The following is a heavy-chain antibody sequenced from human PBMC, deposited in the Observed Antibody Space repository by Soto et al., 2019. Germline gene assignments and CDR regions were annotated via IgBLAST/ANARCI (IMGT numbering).Heavy chain of an antibody. Sequence: SVKVSCKASGGTFSSYAISWVRQAPGQGLEWMGGIIPIFGTANYAQKFQGRVTITADESTSTAYMELSSLRSEDTAVYYCARVTPSIAAAGIRRAKYFDYWGQGTLVTVSS. V-gene: IGHV1-69*13. CDR2: IIPIFGTA. CDR3: ARVTPSIAAAGIRRAKYFDY. D-gene: IGHD6-13*01. J-gene: IGHJ4*02. CDR1: GGTFSSYA.